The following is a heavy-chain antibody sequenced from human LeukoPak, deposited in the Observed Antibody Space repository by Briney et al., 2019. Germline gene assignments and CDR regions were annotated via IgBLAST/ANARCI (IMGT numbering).Heavy chain of an antibody. CDR2: IYYSGST. CDR1: GGSISSSSYY. CDR3: AGRDTAMGIDY. D-gene: IGHD5-18*01. V-gene: IGHV4-39*01. J-gene: IGHJ4*02. Sequence: SETLSLTCTVSGGSISSSSYYWGWIRQPPGKGLEWIGSIYYSGSTYYNPSLKSRVTISVDTSKNQFSLKLSSVTAADTAVCYCAGRDTAMGIDYWGQGTLVTVSS.